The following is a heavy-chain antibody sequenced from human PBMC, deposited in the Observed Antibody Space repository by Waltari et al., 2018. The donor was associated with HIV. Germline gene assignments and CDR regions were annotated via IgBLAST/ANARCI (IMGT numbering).Heavy chain of an antibody. V-gene: IGHV3-33*01. CDR1: GFTFSSYG. J-gene: IGHJ6*02. Sequence: QVQLVESGGGVVQPGRSLRLSCAASGFTFSSYGMHWVRQAPGKGLEWVAVIWYDGSNKYYADSVKGRFTISRDNSKNTLYLQMNSLRAEDTAVYYCASSRGLFWSGLEGMDVWGQGTTVTVSS. CDR2: IWYDGSNK. D-gene: IGHD3-3*01. CDR3: ASSRGLFWSGLEGMDV.